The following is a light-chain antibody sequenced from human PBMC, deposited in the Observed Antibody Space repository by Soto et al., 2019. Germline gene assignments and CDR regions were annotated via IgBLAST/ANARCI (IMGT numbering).Light chain of an antibody. CDR1: GSNIGAGSD. Sequence: QSVLTQPPSVSGAPGQRVTISCTGSGSNIGAGSDVYWYQQLPGTAPKLLIYGNNNRPSGVPDRFSGSRSATSASLTITGLQAEDEADYYCQSYDRSLSGSFFGTGTKVTVL. CDR2: GNN. J-gene: IGLJ1*01. V-gene: IGLV1-40*01. CDR3: QSYDRSLSGSF.